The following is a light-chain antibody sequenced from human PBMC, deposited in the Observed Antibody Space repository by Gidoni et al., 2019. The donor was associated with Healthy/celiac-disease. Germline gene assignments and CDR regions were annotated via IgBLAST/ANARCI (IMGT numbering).Light chain of an antibody. V-gene: IGKV3-20*01. Sequence: EIVLTQSPGTLSLSPGERATLSCRASQSVSSSYLAWYQQKPGQAPRLLINGASSRATGIPDRFSGSGSGTDFTLTISRLEPEDFAVYYCQQYGSSLLTFGPGTKVDIK. CDR2: GAS. J-gene: IGKJ3*01. CDR3: QQYGSSLLT. CDR1: QSVSSSY.